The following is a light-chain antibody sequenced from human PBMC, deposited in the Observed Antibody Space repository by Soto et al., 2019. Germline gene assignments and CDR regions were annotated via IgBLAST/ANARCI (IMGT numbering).Light chain of an antibody. CDR2: GNS. CDR3: QSYDTSLSALYV. CDR1: NSNIGAGYD. V-gene: IGLV1-40*01. Sequence: QSVLTQPPSVSGAPGQRVTISCTGSNSNIGAGYDLHWYQLLPGTAPKLLIYGNSNRPSGVPDRFSGSKSGTSASLAITGLQAEDEADYYCQSYDTSLSALYVFGTGTKVTVL. J-gene: IGLJ1*01.